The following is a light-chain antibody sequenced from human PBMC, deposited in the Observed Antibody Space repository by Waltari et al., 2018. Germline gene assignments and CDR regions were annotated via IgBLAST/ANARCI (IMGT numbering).Light chain of an antibody. V-gene: IGLV2-14*01. CDR3: NSYTNNSTLV. CDR1: SSDVGGYNY. Sequence: QSALTQPASVSGSPGQSITISCTGTSSDVGGYNYVSWYQQHPGKAPKLMIYDVSKRPSGVSNRFSGSKSGNTASLTISGLQGDDEAHYYCNSYTNNSTLVFGGGTELTVL. J-gene: IGLJ3*02. CDR2: DVS.